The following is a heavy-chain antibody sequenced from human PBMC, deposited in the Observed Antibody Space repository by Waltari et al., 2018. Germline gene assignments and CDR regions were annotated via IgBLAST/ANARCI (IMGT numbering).Heavy chain of an antibody. V-gene: IGHV4-61*02. CDR3: ARARIRGIAAAGAIDY. J-gene: IGHJ4*02. D-gene: IGHD6-13*01. CDR1: GGSISSGSYY. Sequence: QVQLQESGPGLVKPSQTLSLTCTVSGGSISSGSYYWSWIWQPAGKGLEWIGRIYTSGSTNYNPSLKSRVTISVDTSKNQFSLKLSSVTAADTAVYYCARARIRGIAAAGAIDYWGQGTLVTVSS. CDR2: IYTSGST.